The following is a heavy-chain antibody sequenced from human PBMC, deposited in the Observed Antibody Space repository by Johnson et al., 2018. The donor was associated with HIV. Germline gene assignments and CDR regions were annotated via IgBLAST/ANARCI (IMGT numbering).Heavy chain of an antibody. D-gene: IGHD6-19*01. CDR2: ISYDGSNK. J-gene: IGHJ3*02. CDR3: AKVNRMEQWLAGGGAFDI. V-gene: IGHV3-30*18. Sequence: QVQLVESGGGVVQPGRSLRLSCAASGFSFSSYGMHWVRQAPGKGLEWVAGISYDGSNKYYADSVKGRFTISRDNSKNTLYLQMNSLRAEDTAVYYCAKVNRMEQWLAGGGAFDIWGQGTMVTVSS. CDR1: GFSFSSYG.